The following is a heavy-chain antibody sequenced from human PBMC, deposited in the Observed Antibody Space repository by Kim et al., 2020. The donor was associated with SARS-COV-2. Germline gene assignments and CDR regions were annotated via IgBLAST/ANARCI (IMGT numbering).Heavy chain of an antibody. V-gene: IGHV3-48*01. J-gene: IGHJ4*02. CDR1: GFTFSSYS. D-gene: IGHD6-25*01. CDR2: ISSISSTI. CDR3: AILAGSDY. Sequence: GGSLSLSCAASGFTFSSYSMNWVRQAPGKGLEWVSYISSISSTIYYADSVKGRFTISRDNAKNSLYLQMNSLRAEDTAVSYCAILAGSDYCGQGTPVTVS.